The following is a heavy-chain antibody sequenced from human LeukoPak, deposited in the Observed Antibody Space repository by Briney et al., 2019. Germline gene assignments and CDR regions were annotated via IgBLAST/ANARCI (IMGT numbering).Heavy chain of an antibody. CDR1: GFTVSSNY. CDR2: ISGSGGST. D-gene: IGHD1-20*01. J-gene: IGHJ6*02. CDR3: AKENRIAGYYYYYGMDV. V-gene: IGHV3-23*01. Sequence: PGGSLRLSCAASGFTVSSNYMSWVRQAPGEGLEWVSAISGSGGSTYYADSVKGRFTISRDNSKNTLYLQMNSLRAEDTAVYYCAKENRIAGYYYYYGMDVWGQGTTVTVSS.